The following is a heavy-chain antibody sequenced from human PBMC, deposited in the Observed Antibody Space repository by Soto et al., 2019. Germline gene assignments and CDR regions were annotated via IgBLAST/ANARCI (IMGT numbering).Heavy chain of an antibody. CDR3: TRHEIWLRS. CDR1: GGSISSSSYY. D-gene: IGHD5-18*01. V-gene: IGHV4-39*01. CDR2: IYYSGRP. Sequence: QLQLQESGPGLVKPSETLSLTCTVSGGSISSSSYYWVWIRQPPGKVLEWIGNIYYSGRPYYKPSIESRATISVDTSMNQFSLKLSSVTAAYTAVYYCTRHEIWLRSWGQGTLVTVSS. J-gene: IGHJ5*02.